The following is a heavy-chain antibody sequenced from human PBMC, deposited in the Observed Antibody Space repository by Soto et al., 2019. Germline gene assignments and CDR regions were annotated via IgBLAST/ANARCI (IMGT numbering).Heavy chain of an antibody. J-gene: IGHJ5*02. CDR3: AGGGLCSSTSCYPNWFDP. CDR2: IYYSGST. V-gene: IGHV4-59*01. D-gene: IGHD2-2*01. CDR1: GGSISSYY. Sequence: PSETLSLTCTVSGGSISSYYWSWIRQPPGKGLEWIGYIYYSGSTNYNPSLKSRVAISVDTSKNQFSLKLSSVTAADTAAYYCAGGGLCSSTSCYPNWFDPWGQGTLVTVSS.